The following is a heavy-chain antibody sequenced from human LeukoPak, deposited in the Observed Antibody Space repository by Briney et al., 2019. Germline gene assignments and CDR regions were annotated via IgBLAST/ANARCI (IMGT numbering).Heavy chain of an antibody. CDR2: IYYSGST. CDR3: ARVPARINSNWFDP. D-gene: IGHD4-11*01. Sequence: SETLSLTCTVSGGSISSGGYYWSWIRQHPGKGLEWIAYIYYSGSTYYNPSLKSRVTISVDTSKNQLSLKLSSVTAADTAVYYCARVPARINSNWFDPWGQGTLVTVSS. V-gene: IGHV4-31*03. CDR1: GGSISSGGYY. J-gene: IGHJ5*02.